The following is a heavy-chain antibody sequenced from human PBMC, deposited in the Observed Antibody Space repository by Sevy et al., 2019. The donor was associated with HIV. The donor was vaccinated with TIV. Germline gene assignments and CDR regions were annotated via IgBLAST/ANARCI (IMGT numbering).Heavy chain of an antibody. CDR2: IWYDGSNK. Sequence: GGSLRLSCAASGFTFSSYGMHWVRQAPGKGLEWVAVIWYDGSNKYYADSVKGRFTISRDNSKNTLYLQMNSLRAEDTAVYYCARARGGSYNSGWYGDAFDIWGQGTMVTVSS. CDR3: ARARGGSYNSGWYGDAFDI. D-gene: IGHD6-19*01. J-gene: IGHJ3*02. V-gene: IGHV3-33*01. CDR1: GFTFSSYG.